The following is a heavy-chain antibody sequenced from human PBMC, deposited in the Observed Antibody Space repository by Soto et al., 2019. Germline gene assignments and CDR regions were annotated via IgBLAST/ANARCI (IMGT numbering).Heavy chain of an antibody. CDR2: IYYTGRT. Sequence: QVQLQESGPGLVKPSQTLSLTCTVSGGSISSGDYFWSWIRQHPGKGLEWIGYIYYTGRTPYNPSLKSSLTISICTSKKQFSRRLNSVTAADAAVDYCARQAIIGASAYMDGWGQGTTVTVSS. CDR3: ARQAIIGASAYMDG. CDR1: GGSISSGDYF. V-gene: IGHV4-31*01. D-gene: IGHD4-17*01. J-gene: IGHJ6*02.